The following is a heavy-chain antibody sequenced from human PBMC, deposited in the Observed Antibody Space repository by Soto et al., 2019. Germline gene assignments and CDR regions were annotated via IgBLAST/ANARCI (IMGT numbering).Heavy chain of an antibody. Sequence: EVQLVESEGGLVQRGGSLGLSCAASGFTFNYYWMHWVRQAPGQGLVWVSHIRSDGSTTTYADSVKGRFTISRDNAKNTLYLQMNSLRAEDTAVYYCVRGDKGGFDLWGQGTTVTVSS. CDR1: GFTFNYYW. CDR3: VRGDKGGFDL. V-gene: IGHV3-74*01. D-gene: IGHD2-21*02. CDR2: IRSDGSTT. J-gene: IGHJ3*01.